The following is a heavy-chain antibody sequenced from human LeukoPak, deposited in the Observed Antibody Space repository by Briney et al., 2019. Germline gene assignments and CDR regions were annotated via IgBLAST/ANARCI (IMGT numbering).Heavy chain of an antibody. J-gene: IGHJ4*02. CDR1: GFTFSSYE. Sequence: GGSLRLPCVASGFTFSSYEMNWVRQAPGKGLEWTAYISSSGRTIYYADSVKGRFTVSRDNAKNSLYLQMNSLRAEDTAVYYCARVYRSTTVITVDYWGQGTLVTVSS. CDR3: ARVYRSTTVITVDY. CDR2: ISSSGRTI. D-gene: IGHD4-23*01. V-gene: IGHV3-48*03.